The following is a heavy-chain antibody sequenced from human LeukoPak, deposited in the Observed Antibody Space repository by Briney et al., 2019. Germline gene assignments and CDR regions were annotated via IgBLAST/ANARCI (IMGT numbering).Heavy chain of an antibody. CDR1: GDSISYFY. CDR3: ASIRIGYGYLFDY. D-gene: IGHD5-18*01. V-gene: IGHV4-4*07. J-gene: IGHJ4*02. CDR2: VSSSGST. Sequence: SETLSLTCSVSGDSISYFYWSWIRQAAGKGLEWIGRVSSSGSTDYNASLKSRVTISVDTSKNQFSLKLSSVTAADTAVYYCASIRIGYGYLFDYWGQGTLVTVSS.